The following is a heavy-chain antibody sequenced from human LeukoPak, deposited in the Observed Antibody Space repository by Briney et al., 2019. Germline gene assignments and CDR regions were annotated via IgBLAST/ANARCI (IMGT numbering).Heavy chain of an antibody. CDR3: ARGGGYSGYQEDY. CDR2: INPNSGGT. J-gene: IGHJ4*02. CDR1: GYTFTGYY. V-gene: IGHV1-2*06. Sequence: ASVKVSCKASGYTFTGYYMHWVRQAPGQGLEWMGRINPNSGGTNYAQKLQGRVTMTTDTSTSTAYMELRSLRSDDTAVYYCARGGGYSGYQEDYWGQGTLVTVSS. D-gene: IGHD5-12*01.